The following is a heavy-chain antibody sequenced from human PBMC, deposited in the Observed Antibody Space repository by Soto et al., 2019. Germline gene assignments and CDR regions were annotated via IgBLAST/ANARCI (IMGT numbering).Heavy chain of an antibody. D-gene: IGHD5-18*01. CDR2: IYYSGST. CDR3: ARIPVDTYMINWFDP. CDR1: GGSVSIGDYY. V-gene: IGHV4-61*08. J-gene: IGHJ5*02. Sequence: ASETLSLTCTVSGGSVSIGDYYWSCIRQPPGKGLEWIGYIYYSGSTNYNPSLKSRVSISLDTSKNQFSLRLTSVTAADTAVYYCARIPVDTYMINWFDPWGQGTLVTVSS.